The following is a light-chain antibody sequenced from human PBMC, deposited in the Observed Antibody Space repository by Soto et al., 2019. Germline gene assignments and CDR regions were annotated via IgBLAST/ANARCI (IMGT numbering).Light chain of an antibody. Sequence: EIVLTQSPATLSLSPGERATFSCRASQSLSSYLAWYQQKPGQAPRLLIYGASTRPTGIPDRFSGSGSGTDFSLTIRRLKPEDFAVYYCQQYRMSPNTFGQGTRLEIK. CDR3: QQYRMSPNT. J-gene: IGKJ5*01. CDR2: GAS. V-gene: IGKV3-20*01. CDR1: QSLSSY.